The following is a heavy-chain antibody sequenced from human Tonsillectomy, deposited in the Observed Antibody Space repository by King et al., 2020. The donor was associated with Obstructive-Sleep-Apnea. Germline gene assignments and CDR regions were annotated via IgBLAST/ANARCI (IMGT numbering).Heavy chain of an antibody. V-gene: IGHV3-30*02. D-gene: IGHD1-1*01. CDR3: AKGERDFDH. Sequence: VQLVESGGGVVQPGGSLRLSCAASGFTFSCYGMHWVRQAPGKGLEWVGFIRFDGSDKHFEDSVKGRFAISRDKSKNTLYLQMNSLRTEDTAVYYCAKGERDFDHWGQGTLVTVSS. CDR1: GFTFSCYG. CDR2: IRFDGSDK. J-gene: IGHJ4*02.